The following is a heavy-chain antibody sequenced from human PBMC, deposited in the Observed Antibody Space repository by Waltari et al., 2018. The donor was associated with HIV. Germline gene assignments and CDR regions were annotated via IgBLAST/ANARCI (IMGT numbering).Heavy chain of an antibody. Sequence: QVQLVQSGAEVKKPGASVKVSCKASGYTFTSYDINWVRQATGQGLEWMGWMNPNSGNTGYAQKFQGRVTMTRNTSISTAYMELSSLRSEDTAVYYCARRMAPNSYYYYGMDVWGQGTTVTVSS. CDR3: ARRMAPNSYYYYGMDV. CDR2: MNPNSGNT. J-gene: IGHJ6*02. D-gene: IGHD2-15*01. V-gene: IGHV1-8*01. CDR1: GYTFTSYD.